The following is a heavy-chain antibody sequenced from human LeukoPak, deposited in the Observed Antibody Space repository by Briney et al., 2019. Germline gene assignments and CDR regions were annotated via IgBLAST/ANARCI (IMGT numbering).Heavy chain of an antibody. J-gene: IGHJ4*02. CDR3: AREYDYGVEVLYFDY. Sequence: GASAKVSCKASGGTFSSYAISWVRQAPGQGLEWMGRIIPIFGTANYAQKFQGRVTITTDESTSTAYMELSSLRSEDTAVYYCAREYDYGVEVLYFDYWGQGTLVTVSS. V-gene: IGHV1-69*05. D-gene: IGHD4-17*01. CDR2: IIPIFGTA. CDR1: GGTFSSYA.